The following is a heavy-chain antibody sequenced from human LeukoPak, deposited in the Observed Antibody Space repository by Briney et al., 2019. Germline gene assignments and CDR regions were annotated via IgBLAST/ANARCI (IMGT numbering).Heavy chain of an antibody. V-gene: IGHV4-61*05. CDR1: GGFISSSSYF. Sequence: SETLSLTCTVSGGFISSSSYFWGWIRQPPGKGLEWIGYMYYSGSTNYNPSLKSRVTISVDTSKNQFSLKLSSVTAADTAVYYCARSGYSSGPTDYWGQGTLVTVSS. J-gene: IGHJ4*02. CDR3: ARSGYSSGPTDY. CDR2: MYYSGST. D-gene: IGHD6-19*01.